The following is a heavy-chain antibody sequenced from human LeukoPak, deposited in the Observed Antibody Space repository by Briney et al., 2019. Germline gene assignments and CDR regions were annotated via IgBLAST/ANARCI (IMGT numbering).Heavy chain of an antibody. CDR3: ATNLGTTGYYYYYGMDV. Sequence: ASVKVSCKVPGYTLTELSMHWVRQAPGKGLEWMGGFDPEDGETIYAQKFQGRVTMTEDTSTDTAYMELSSLRSEDTAVYYCATNLGTTGYYYYYGMDVWGQGTTVTVSS. J-gene: IGHJ6*02. CDR2: FDPEDGET. D-gene: IGHD4-17*01. CDR1: GYTLTELS. V-gene: IGHV1-24*01.